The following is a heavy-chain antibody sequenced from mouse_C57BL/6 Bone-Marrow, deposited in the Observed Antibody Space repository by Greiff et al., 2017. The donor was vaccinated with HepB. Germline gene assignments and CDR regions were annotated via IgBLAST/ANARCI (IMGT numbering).Heavy chain of an antibody. CDR2: ISDGGSYT. J-gene: IGHJ4*01. Sequence: EVELMESGGGLVKPGGSLKLSCAASGFTFSSYAMSWVRQTPEKRLEWVATISDGGSYTYYPDNVKGRFTISRDNAKNNPYLQMSHLKSEDTAMYYCARAPYGAMDYWGQGTSVTVSS. D-gene: IGHD1-1*02. V-gene: IGHV5-4*01. CDR1: GFTFSSYA. CDR3: ARAPYGAMDY.